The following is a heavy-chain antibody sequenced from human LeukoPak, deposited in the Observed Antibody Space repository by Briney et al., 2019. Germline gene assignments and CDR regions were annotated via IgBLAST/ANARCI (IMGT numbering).Heavy chain of an antibody. Sequence: PGGSLRLSCAASGFTFSSYAMHWVRQAPGKGLEWVAVISYDGSNKYYADSVKGRFTISRDNSKNTLYLQMNSLRAEDTAVYYCAKDEAITGTTFGNYWGQGTLVTVSS. V-gene: IGHV3-30*04. D-gene: IGHD1-7*01. CDR1: GFTFSSYA. J-gene: IGHJ4*02. CDR3: AKDEAITGTTFGNY. CDR2: ISYDGSNK.